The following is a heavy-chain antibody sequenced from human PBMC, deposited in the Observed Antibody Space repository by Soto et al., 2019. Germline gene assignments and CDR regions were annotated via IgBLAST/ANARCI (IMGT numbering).Heavy chain of an antibody. J-gene: IGHJ6*03. D-gene: IGHD6-19*01. V-gene: IGHV1-58*02. Sequence: ASVKVSCKASGFTFTSSAMQWVRQARGQRLEWIGWIVVGSGNTNYAQKFQERVTITRDMSTSTAYMELSSLRSEDTAVYYCAAGGGAVAPGYYYYYMDVWGKGTTVTVSS. CDR1: GFTFTSSA. CDR3: AAGGGAVAPGYYYYYMDV. CDR2: IVVGSGNT.